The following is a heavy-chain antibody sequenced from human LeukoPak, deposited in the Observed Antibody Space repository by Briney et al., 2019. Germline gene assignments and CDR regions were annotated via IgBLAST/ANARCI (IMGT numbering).Heavy chain of an antibody. CDR3: ARGPAPQYGSGSSWFDP. Sequence: ASVKVSCKASGYTFSSYDINWVRQATGQGLEWMGRMNPNSGNTGFAQKFQGRVTMTRNTSISTAYMELSSLRSEDTAVYYCARGPAPQYGSGSSWFDPWGQGTLVTVSS. V-gene: IGHV1-8*01. CDR1: GYTFSSYD. J-gene: IGHJ5*02. CDR2: MNPNSGNT. D-gene: IGHD3-10*01.